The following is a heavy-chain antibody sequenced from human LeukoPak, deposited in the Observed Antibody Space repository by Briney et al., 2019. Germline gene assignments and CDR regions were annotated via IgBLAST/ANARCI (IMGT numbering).Heavy chain of an antibody. CDR3: ARGVGATTVGNFDY. CDR2: ISSSSSYI. J-gene: IGHJ4*02. V-gene: IGHV3-21*01. D-gene: IGHD1-26*01. CDR1: GFTFSSYS. Sequence: PGGSLRLSCAASGFTFSSYSMNWVRQAPGKGLEWVSSISSSSSYIYYADSVKGRFTISRDNAKNSLYLQMNSLRAEDTAVYYCARGVGATTVGNFDYWGQGTLVTVSS.